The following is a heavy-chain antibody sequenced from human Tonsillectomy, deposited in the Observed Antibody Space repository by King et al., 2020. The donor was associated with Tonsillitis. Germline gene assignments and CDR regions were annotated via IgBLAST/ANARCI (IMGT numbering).Heavy chain of an antibody. Sequence: VQLVETVGALIQPGGSLRLSCAASGFTISTNYMSWVRQAPGKGLEWGSVIYTGGTTYYAASVMGRFTTSRDNSNNTVYLQISDLKAEDTAIYYCARGPFGSTWSLFAFDLWGQGTMVTVSS. J-gene: IGHJ3*01. CDR3: ARGPFGSTWSLFAFDL. V-gene: IGHV3-53*02. CDR1: GFTISTNY. D-gene: IGHD6-13*01. CDR2: IYTGGTT.